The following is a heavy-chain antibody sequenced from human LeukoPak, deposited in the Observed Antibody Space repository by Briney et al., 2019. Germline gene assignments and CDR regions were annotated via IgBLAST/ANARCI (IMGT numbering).Heavy chain of an antibody. CDR1: GFTFSSYE. Sequence: GGSLRLSCAASGFTFSSYEMNWVRQAPGKGLEWVSYISSSGSTMYYADSVKGRFTISRDNAKNSLYLQMNSLRAEDTAVYYCARDPMLDNWGQGTLVTVSS. J-gene: IGHJ4*02. V-gene: IGHV3-48*03. CDR3: ARDPMLDN. CDR2: ISSSGSTM. D-gene: IGHD3-10*02.